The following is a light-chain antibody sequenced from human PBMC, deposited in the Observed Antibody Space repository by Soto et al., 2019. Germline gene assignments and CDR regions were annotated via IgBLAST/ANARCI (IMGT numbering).Light chain of an antibody. CDR3: QQYGSSPPVT. CDR1: QSVSSSY. CDR2: GGS. J-gene: IGKJ4*01. V-gene: IGKV3-20*01. Sequence: EIVLTQSPGTLSLSPGERATLSCRASQSVSSSYLAWYQQKPGQAPRLLIYGGSSRATGIPARFSGSGSGTDFTLTISSLEPEDFAVYYCQQYGSSPPVTFGGGTKVDNK.